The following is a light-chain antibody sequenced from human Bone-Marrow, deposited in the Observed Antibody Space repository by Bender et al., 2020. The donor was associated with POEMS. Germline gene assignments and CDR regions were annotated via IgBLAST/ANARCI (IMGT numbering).Light chain of an antibody. J-gene: IGLJ1*01. CDR1: TSNIGNNF. V-gene: IGLV2-23*01. CDR3: CSYAGSRTYV. CDR2: EGT. Sequence: QPVLTQPPSVSAAPGQKVTISCSGSTSNIGNNFVSWYQHLPGTAPKLLIYEGTKRPSGVSNRFSGSKSGNTASLTISGLQAEDEADYYCCSYAGSRTYVFGTGTKVTVL.